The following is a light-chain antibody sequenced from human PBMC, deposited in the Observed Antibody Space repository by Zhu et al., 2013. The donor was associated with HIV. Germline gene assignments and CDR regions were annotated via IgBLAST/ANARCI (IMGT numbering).Light chain of an antibody. CDR1: QSVSNTY. CDR3: QQYGSSPYT. J-gene: IGKJ2*01. V-gene: IGKV3-20*01. CDR2: STS. Sequence: DIVLTQSPGTLSLSPGERATLSCRANQSVSNTYLAWYQQNPGQAPRLLIYSTSIRATGIPDRFSASGSGTDFTLTISRLEPEDFAVYFCQQYGSSPYTFGQGTKLEI.